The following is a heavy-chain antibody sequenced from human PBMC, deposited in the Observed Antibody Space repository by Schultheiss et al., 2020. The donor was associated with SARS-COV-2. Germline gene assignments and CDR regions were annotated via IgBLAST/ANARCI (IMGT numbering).Heavy chain of an antibody. J-gene: IGHJ3*02. CDR3: ARSEGRHYDILTGYYSDAFDI. D-gene: IGHD3-9*01. Sequence: SETLSLTCAVYGGSFSGYYWSWIRQPPGKGLEWIGEINHSGSTNYNPSLKSRVTISVDTSKNQFSLKLSSVTAADTAVYYCARSEGRHYDILTGYYSDAFDIWGQGTMVTVSS. CDR1: GGSFSGYY. CDR2: INHSGST. V-gene: IGHV4-34*01.